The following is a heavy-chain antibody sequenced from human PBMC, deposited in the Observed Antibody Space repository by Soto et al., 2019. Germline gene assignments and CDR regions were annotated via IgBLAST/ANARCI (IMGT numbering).Heavy chain of an antibody. Sequence: SETLSLTCAVSSGSISSSNWWSWVRQPPGKGLEWIGEIYHSGSTNYNPSLKSRVTISVDKSKNQFSLKLSSVTAADTAVYYCARVKVTIFGVVISYYYYYMDVWGKGTTVT. J-gene: IGHJ6*03. CDR3: ARVKVTIFGVVISYYYYYMDV. V-gene: IGHV4-4*02. CDR2: IYHSGST. CDR1: SGSISSSNW. D-gene: IGHD3-3*01.